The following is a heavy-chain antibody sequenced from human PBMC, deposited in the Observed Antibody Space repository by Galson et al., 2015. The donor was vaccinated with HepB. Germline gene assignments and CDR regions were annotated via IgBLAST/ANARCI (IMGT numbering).Heavy chain of an antibody. J-gene: IGHJ4*02. CDR1: GYSLTDLS. Sequence: SCKVSGYSLTDLSIQWVRQAPGKGLEWMGGFHPEGAETFYAQKFQGRVTMTEDTSTDTAYMELNSLKSEDTAIYYCANAGGDFWSGFESWGQGTLVTVSS. V-gene: IGHV1-24*01. CDR2: FHPEGAET. CDR3: ANAGGDFWSGFES. D-gene: IGHD3-3*01.